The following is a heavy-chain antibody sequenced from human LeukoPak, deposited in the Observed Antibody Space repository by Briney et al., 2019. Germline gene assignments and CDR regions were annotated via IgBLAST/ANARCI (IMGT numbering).Heavy chain of an antibody. CDR1: LFTLSTYW. J-gene: IGHJ1*01. V-gene: IGHV3-74*01. CDR3: ARAPSEIGGYYPGYFRH. CDR2: IKRDGST. Sequence: LSLSRAASLFTLSTYWMQGVGPAPGKGVVWVSRIKRDGSTNYADSLKRRFTISRDHDKNPVYLQMNSLRPADTGVYYCARAPSEIGGYYPGYFRHWGEGPLVSVSS. D-gene: IGHD3-22*01.